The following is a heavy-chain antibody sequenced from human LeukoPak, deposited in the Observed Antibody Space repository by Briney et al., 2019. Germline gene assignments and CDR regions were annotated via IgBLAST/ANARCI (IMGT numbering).Heavy chain of an antibody. CDR1: GYSIGSGYY. D-gene: IGHD3-10*01. Sequence: SETLSLTCTVSGYSIGSGYYWGWIRQPPGKGLEWIGNIYHSGSTYYNPSLKSRVTISLDTSKNQFSLKLNSVTAADTAIYYCASNYGSGSYYIFGYWGQGTLVTVSS. V-gene: IGHV4-38-2*02. CDR2: IYHSGST. CDR3: ASNYGSGSYYIFGY. J-gene: IGHJ4*02.